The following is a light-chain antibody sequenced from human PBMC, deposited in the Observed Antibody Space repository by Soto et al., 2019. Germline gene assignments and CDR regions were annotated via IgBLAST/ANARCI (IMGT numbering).Light chain of an antibody. J-gene: IGKJ3*01. V-gene: IGKV3-15*01. CDR1: QSISTN. CDR2: GAS. Sequence: EIVMTQSPATLSVSPGERATLSCRASQSISTNLAWYHQKPGQAPRLLLYGASTRATGIPARFSGSGSGTDFTLTIRRLEPEDFAVYYCQQYGGSPLIAFGPGTKVDI. CDR3: QQYGGSPLIA.